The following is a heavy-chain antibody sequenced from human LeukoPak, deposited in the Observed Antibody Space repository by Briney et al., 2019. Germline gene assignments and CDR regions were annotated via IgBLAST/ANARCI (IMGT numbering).Heavy chain of an antibody. V-gene: IGHV4-34*01. Sequence: GSLRLSCAASGFTFSSYWMSWVRQAPGKGLEWIGEINHSGSTNYNPSLKSRVTISVDTSKNQFSLKLSSVTAADTAVYYCARDPYSNTRYYYYYYMDVWGKGTTVTVSS. CDR2: INHSGST. CDR1: GFTFSSYW. D-gene: IGHD4-11*01. CDR3: ARDPYSNTRYYYYYYMDV. J-gene: IGHJ6*03.